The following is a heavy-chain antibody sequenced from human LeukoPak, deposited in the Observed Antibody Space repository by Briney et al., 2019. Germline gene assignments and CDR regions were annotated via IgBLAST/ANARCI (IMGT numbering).Heavy chain of an antibody. J-gene: IGHJ4*02. Sequence: GEFLKISCQGLGHNFINYWIGWVRQMPGKGLEWMGRIDPSDSYTKYSPSFQGHVTISADKSISTAYLQWSSLKASDTAMYYCARQVAFQVDYWGQGTLVTV. CDR2: IDPSDSYT. CDR1: GHNFINYW. V-gene: IGHV5-10-1*01. CDR3: ARQVAFQVDY.